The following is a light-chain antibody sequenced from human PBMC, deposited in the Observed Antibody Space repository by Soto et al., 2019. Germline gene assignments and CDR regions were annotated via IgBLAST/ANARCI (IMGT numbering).Light chain of an antibody. J-gene: IGKJ1*01. CDR3: QQYNNWPWT. V-gene: IGKV3-15*01. CDR1: QSVSSN. CDR2: GAS. Sequence: EIVMTQSPATLSVSPGERATLSCRASQSVSSNLAWYQQKPGQAPRLLIYGASTRATGIPARFSGSGSGTDFTLTISSLPSEDFAVYYCQQYNNWPWTFGQGTKLEIK.